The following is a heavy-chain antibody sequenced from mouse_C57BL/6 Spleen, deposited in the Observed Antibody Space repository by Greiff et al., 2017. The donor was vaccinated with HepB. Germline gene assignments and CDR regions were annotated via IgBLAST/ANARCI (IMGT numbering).Heavy chain of an antibody. CDR1: GIDFSRYW. CDR3: ARHGSSYPYYFDY. J-gene: IGHJ2*01. D-gene: IGHD1-1*01. CDR2: INPDSSTI. V-gene: IGHV4-1*01. Sequence: AASGIDFSRYWMSWVRRAPGKGLEWIGEINPDSSTINYAPSLKDKFIISRDNAKNTLYLQMSKVRSEDTALYYCARHGSSYPYYFDYWGQGTTLTVSS.